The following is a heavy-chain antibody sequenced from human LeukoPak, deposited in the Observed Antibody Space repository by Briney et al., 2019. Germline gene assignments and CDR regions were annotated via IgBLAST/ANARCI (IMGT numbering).Heavy chain of an antibody. D-gene: IGHD4-23*01. CDR2: IYPGDSDT. CDR3: AKCHDYGGNIGGMDV. V-gene: IGHV5-51*01. Sequence: GESLKISCKGSGYSFTSYWIGWVRQMPGKGLEWMGIIYPGDSDTKYSPSFQGQVTISADKSISTAYLQWGSLKASDTAMYYCAKCHDYGGNIGGMDVWGQGTTVTASS. CDR1: GYSFTSYW. J-gene: IGHJ6*02.